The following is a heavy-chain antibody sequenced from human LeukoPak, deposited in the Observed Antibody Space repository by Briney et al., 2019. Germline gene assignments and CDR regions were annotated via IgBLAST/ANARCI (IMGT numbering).Heavy chain of an antibody. J-gene: IGHJ5*02. V-gene: IGHV3-23*01. CDR1: GFIFSNYA. Sequence: GGSLRLSCAASGFIFSNYAMYWVRQAPGKGLEWVSAISGRSDNTYYADSVKGRFTLSRDSSKNTLYLQMNSLRADDTAVYYCAKWGDYDVLTGYCVSDLWGQGTLVTVSS. D-gene: IGHD3-9*01. CDR2: ISGRSDNT. CDR3: AKWGDYDVLTGYCVSDL.